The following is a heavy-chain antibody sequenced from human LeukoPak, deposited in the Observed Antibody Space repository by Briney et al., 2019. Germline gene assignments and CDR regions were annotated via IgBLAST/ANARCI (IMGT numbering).Heavy chain of an antibody. CDR2: IYYSGST. CDR3: ARPYERYYRTSWFDP. V-gene: IGHV4-39*01. CDR1: GGSISSSYYY. Sequence: SETLSLTCTVSGGSISSSYYYWGWIRQPPGRGLEWIGSIYYSGSTYYNPSLKSRVTISVDTSKNQFSLKLSSVTAADTAVYYCARPYERYYRTSWFDPWGQGTLVTVSS. D-gene: IGHD3-9*01. J-gene: IGHJ5*02.